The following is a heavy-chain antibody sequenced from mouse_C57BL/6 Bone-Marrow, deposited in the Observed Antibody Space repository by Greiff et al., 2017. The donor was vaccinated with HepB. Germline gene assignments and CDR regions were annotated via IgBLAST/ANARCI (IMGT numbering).Heavy chain of an antibody. V-gene: IGHV10-1*01. CDR1: GFSFNTYA. Sequence: EVQLQESGGGLVQPKGSLKLSCAASGFSFNTYAMNWVRQAPGKGLEWVARIRSKSNNYATYYADSVKDRFTISRDDSESMLYLQMNNLKTEDTAMYYCVRSLGSSYSIAYWGQGTLVTVSA. J-gene: IGHJ3*01. CDR2: IRSKSNNYAT. D-gene: IGHD1-1*01. CDR3: VRSLGSSYSIAY.